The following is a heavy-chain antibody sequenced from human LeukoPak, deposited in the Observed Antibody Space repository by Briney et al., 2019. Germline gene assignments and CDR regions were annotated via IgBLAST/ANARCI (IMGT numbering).Heavy chain of an antibody. CDR3: AGLDDILTGYPLHDAFDI. V-gene: IGHV3-30*03. D-gene: IGHD3-9*01. CDR2: ISYDGSNK. J-gene: IGHJ3*02. CDR1: GFTFSSYG. Sequence: PGGSLRLSCAASGFTFSSYGMHWVRQAPGKGLEWVAVISYDGSNKYYADSVKGRFTISRDNSKNTLYLQMNSLRAEDTAVYYCAGLDDILTGYPLHDAFDIWGQGTMVTVSS.